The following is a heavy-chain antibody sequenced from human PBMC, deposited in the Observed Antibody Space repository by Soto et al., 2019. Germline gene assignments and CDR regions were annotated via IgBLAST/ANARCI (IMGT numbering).Heavy chain of an antibody. D-gene: IGHD5-18*01. V-gene: IGHV3-21*01. CDR3: ARVFLDPAMASYYYYYYGMDV. Sequence: INSSSSYIYYADSVKGRFTISRDNPKNSLYLQMNSLRAEDTAVYYCARVFLDPAMASYYYYYYGMDVWGQGTTVTVSS. J-gene: IGHJ6*02. CDR2: INSSSSYI.